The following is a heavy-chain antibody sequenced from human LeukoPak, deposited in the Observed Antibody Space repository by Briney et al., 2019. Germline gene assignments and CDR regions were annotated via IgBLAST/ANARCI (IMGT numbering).Heavy chain of an antibody. CDR3: TRGYYDSSGYYYHFDY. V-gene: IGHV4-30-4*08. CDR1: GGSISSGDYY. J-gene: IGHJ4*02. D-gene: IGHD3-22*01. CDR2: IYYSGST. Sequence: PSETLSLTCTVSGGSISSGDYYWSWIRQPPGKGLEWIGYIYYSGSTYYNPSLKSRVTISVDTSKNQFSLKLSSVTAADTAVYYCTRGYYDSSGYYYHFDYWGQGTLVTVSS.